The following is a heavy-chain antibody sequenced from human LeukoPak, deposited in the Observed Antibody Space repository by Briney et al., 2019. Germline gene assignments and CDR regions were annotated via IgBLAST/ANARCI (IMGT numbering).Heavy chain of an antibody. D-gene: IGHD2-21*01. V-gene: IGHV3-23*01. CDR2: ISGSGGST. CDR1: GFTFSSYA. J-gene: IGHJ5*02. Sequence: GGSLRLSCAASGFTFSSYAMRWVRQAPGKGLEWVSAISGSGGSTYYADSVKGRFTISRDNSKNTLYLQMNSLRAEDTAVYYCAKDVVVVIAIRGWFDPWGQGTLVTVSS. CDR3: AKDVVVVIAIRGWFDP.